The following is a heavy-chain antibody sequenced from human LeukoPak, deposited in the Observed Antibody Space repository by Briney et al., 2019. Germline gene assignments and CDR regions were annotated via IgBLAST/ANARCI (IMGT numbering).Heavy chain of an antibody. CDR2: IYDSEST. D-gene: IGHD3-3*01. J-gene: IGHJ6*03. CDR3: ARVLQNYYYLDV. Sequence: SETLSLTCTVSRGSISRHYWSWVRQPPGKGPEWIGNIYDSESTHYKSSLKSRVTISVDTSKNQFSLRLSSVTAADTAVYYCARVLQNYYYLDVWGKGTTVTVSS. CDR1: RGSISRHY. V-gene: IGHV4-59*11.